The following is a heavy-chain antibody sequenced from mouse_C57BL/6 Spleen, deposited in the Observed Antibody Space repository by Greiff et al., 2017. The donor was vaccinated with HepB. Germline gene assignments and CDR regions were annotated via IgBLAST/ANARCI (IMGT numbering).Heavy chain of an antibody. CDR3: ARKRLSGPCEFDY. D-gene: IGHD1-3*01. CDR1: GYTFTSYW. V-gene: IGHV1-64*01. J-gene: IGHJ2*01. CDR2: IHPNSGST. Sequence: QVQLQQPGAELVKPGASVKLSCTASGYTFTSYWMHWVKQTPGQGLEWIGMIHPNSGSTNYNEKFKSKATLTVDNSSSTAYMQLSSLTAEDSAVYYCARKRLSGPCEFDYWGQGTTLTVSS.